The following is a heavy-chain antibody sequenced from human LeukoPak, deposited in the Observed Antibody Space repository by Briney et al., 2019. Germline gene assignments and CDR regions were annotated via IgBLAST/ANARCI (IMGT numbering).Heavy chain of an antibody. Sequence: SEALSLTCTVSLGSISSYYWSWIRQPPGKGLGWVGYIYYSESTNYNPSLESRVTISVDTSKNQFSLKLSSVTAADTAVYYCARHGPTAWGDAFDIWGQGTMVTVSS. J-gene: IGHJ3*02. CDR3: ARHGPTAWGDAFDI. V-gene: IGHV4-59*08. CDR1: LGSISSYY. CDR2: IYYSEST. D-gene: IGHD4-11*01.